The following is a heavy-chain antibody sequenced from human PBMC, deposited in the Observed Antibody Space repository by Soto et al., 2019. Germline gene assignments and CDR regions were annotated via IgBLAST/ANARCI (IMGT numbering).Heavy chain of an antibody. V-gene: IGHV2-26*01. CDR1: GFSFSNPRMS. J-gene: IGHJ6*02. CDR3: ARVLYYGMDV. CDR2: ISSSDVK. Sequence: QVTLKESGPVLVKPTETLTLTCTFSGFSFSNPRMSVSWIRQPPGKALEWLAHISSSDVKSYSTSLKSRLTILKDTSKSQVVLTMTNVDPIDTATYSCARVLYYGMDVWGQGTTVTVSS.